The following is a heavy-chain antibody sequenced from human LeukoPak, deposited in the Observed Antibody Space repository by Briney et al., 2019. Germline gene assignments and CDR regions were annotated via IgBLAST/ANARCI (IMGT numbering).Heavy chain of an antibody. CDR1: GFTFSSYW. CDR2: IYSGGST. J-gene: IGHJ5*02. D-gene: IGHD6-19*01. CDR3: ARVVGSSGWYGDWFDP. Sequence: GGSLRLSCAASGFTFSSYWMHWVRQAPGKGLEWVSVIYSGGSTYYADSVKGRFTISRDNSKNTLYLQMNSLRAEDTAVYYCARVVGSSGWYGDWFDPWGQGTLVTVSS. V-gene: IGHV3-53*01.